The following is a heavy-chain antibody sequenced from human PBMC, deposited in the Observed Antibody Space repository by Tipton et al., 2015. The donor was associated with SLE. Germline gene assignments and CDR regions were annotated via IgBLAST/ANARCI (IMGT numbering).Heavy chain of an antibody. V-gene: IGHV4-59*01. CDR3: ARALVVPAAIIAGDAFDI. J-gene: IGHJ3*02. Sequence: TLSLTCTVSGGSISSYYWSWIRQPPGKGLEWIGYIYYSGSTNYNPSLKSRVTISVGTSKNQFSLKLSSVTAADTAVYYCARALVVPAAIIAGDAFDIWGQGTMVTVSS. CDR2: IYYSGST. CDR1: GGSISSYY. D-gene: IGHD2-2*01.